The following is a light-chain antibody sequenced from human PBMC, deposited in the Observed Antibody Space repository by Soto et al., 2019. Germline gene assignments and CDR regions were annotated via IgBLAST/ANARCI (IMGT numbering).Light chain of an antibody. Sequence: DIVLTQSPGSLPSSPGERDTLSCSPSQSVSSGYVAWYQQKPGQSPRLLMYGAGNRASGIPDRFRGSGSGTDFTLTISRLEPEDFAVYYCQQYGGSPAITFGQGTKVDIK. CDR3: QQYGGSPAIT. V-gene: IGKV3-20*01. CDR2: GAG. J-gene: IGKJ1*01. CDR1: QSVSSGY.